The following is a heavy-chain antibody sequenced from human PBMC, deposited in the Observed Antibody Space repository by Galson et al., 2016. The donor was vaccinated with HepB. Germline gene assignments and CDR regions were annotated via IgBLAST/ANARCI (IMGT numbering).Heavy chain of an antibody. CDR2: IPNSGST. J-gene: IGHJ6*02. Sequence: TLSLTCTVSGGSISSGGYYWNWIRQRPGKGLEWIGYIPNSGSTHYNPSLKSRLTMSVDTSKNQFSLKLSSVTAADSAVYFCARVAAATLGYYYYYGLDVWGQGTTVTVPS. CDR1: GGSISSGGYY. CDR3: ARVAAATLGYYYYYGLDV. D-gene: IGHD2-15*01. V-gene: IGHV4-31*03.